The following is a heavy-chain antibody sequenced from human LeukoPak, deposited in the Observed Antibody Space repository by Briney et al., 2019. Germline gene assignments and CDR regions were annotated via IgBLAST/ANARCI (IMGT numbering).Heavy chain of an antibody. D-gene: IGHD3-10*01. CDR1: GFTFSTYG. V-gene: IGHV3-7*01. CDR3: ARDRGSTTFDH. CDR2: INQDGSQK. Sequence: GGPLRLSFAASGFTFSTYGLGGFARAPGKGREGVASINQDGSQKDYVDSLRGRFTSSRDNAKNSLYLQMNSLRAEDTAVYYCARDRGSTTFDHWGPGTLVTVSS. J-gene: IGHJ4*02.